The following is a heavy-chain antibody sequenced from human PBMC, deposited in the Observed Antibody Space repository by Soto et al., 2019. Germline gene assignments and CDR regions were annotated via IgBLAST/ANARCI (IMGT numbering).Heavy chain of an antibody. Sequence: PGGSLRLSCEAFGFTVSGKKYVAWVRQAPGKGLEWVSALYDLDGTYYADSVKGRFTTSSDSSRTTVYLQMNSLRPDDTAVYSCATWHLQEHAYENWGQGTMVTV. CDR3: ATWHLQEHAYEN. J-gene: IGHJ3*02. V-gene: IGHV3-53*01. CDR2: LYDLDGT. D-gene: IGHD1-1*01. CDR1: GFTVSGKKY.